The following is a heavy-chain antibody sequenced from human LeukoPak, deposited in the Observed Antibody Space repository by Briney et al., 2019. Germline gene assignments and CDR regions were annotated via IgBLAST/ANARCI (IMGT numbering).Heavy chain of an antibody. CDR1: GYSFTNFD. V-gene: IGHV1-8*01. J-gene: IGHJ6*03. D-gene: IGHD6-19*01. CDR3: ARGPQWRGDYYYMDV. CDR2: MNPNSGNK. Sequence: APVKVSCKASGYSFTNFDINWVRQATGQGLEWMGWMNPNSGNKGYAQKFQGRVTMTMNTSITTAYMELSSLRSEDTAVYYCARGPQWRGDYYYMDVWGRGTAVTVSS.